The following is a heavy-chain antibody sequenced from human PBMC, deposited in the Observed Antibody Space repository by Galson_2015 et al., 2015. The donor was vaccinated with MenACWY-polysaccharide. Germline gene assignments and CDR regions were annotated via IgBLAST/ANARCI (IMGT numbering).Heavy chain of an antibody. J-gene: IGHJ4*01. D-gene: IGHD3-10*01. V-gene: IGHV3-73*01. CDR2: IRSKADNYAT. Sequence: SLRLSCAASGFTFSGSLIHWVRQASGNGLEWVARIRSKADNYATAYAASVKGRFTISRVDSKNTAYLQMNSLKTEEASIYYCSAAYYIPPLWGHGTLVTASP. CDR3: SAAYYIPPL. CDR1: GFTFSGSL.